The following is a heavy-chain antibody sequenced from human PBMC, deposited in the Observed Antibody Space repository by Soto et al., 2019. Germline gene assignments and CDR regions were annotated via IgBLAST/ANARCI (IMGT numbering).Heavy chain of an antibody. CDR1: GGSISSGGYF. Sequence: QVQLQESGPGLVKPSQTLSLTCTVSGGSISSGGYFWNWIRQHPGKGLEWIGYIYYSGGSYYHPSLKSRFTISVDTAKNQFTRTLSSVTAAATAVYYCAREPSIWGQGTRVTVSS. V-gene: IGHV4-31*03. CDR3: AREPSI. CDR2: IYYSGGS. J-gene: IGHJ4*02.